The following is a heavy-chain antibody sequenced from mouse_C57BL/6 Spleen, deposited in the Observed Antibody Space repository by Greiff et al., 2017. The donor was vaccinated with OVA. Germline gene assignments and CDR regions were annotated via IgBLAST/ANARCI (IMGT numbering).Heavy chain of an antibody. CDR1: GYTFTSYW. J-gene: IGHJ2*01. CDR3: ARGSHYYGSPHYFDY. V-gene: IGHV1-53*01. Sequence: QVQLQQSGPELVKPGASVKLSCKASGYTFTSYWMHWVKQRPGQGLEWIGNINPSNGGTNYNEKFKSKATLTVDKSSSTAYMQLSSLTSEDSAVYYCARGSHYYGSPHYFDYWGQGTTLTVSS. D-gene: IGHD1-1*01. CDR2: INPSNGGT.